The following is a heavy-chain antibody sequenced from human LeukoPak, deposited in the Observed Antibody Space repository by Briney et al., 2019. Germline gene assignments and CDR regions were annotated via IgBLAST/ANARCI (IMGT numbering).Heavy chain of an antibody. J-gene: IGHJ4*02. CDR3: ARGQVPHDHSNLDY. CDR1: GFTFSSYG. Sequence: GGSLRLSCAASGFTFSSYGMHWVRQAPGKGLEWVAVISYDGSNKYYADSVKGRFTISRDNSKNTLYLQMNSLRAEDTAVYYCARGQVPHDHSNLDYWGQGTLVTVSS. V-gene: IGHV3-30*03. D-gene: IGHD4-11*01. CDR2: ISYDGSNK.